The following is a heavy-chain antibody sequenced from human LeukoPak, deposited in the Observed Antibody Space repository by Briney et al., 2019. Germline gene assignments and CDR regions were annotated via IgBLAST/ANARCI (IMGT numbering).Heavy chain of an antibody. CDR3: ARGAKSGYDFGYYMDV. Sequence: GGSLRLSCAASGFTFSSYDMHWVRQATGKGLGWVSAIGTAGDTYYPGSVKGRFTISRENAKNSLYLQMNSLRAGDTAVYYWARGAKSGYDFGYYMDVWGKGTTVTVSS. V-gene: IGHV3-13*01. CDR1: GFTFSSYD. J-gene: IGHJ6*03. D-gene: IGHD5-12*01. CDR2: IGTAGDT.